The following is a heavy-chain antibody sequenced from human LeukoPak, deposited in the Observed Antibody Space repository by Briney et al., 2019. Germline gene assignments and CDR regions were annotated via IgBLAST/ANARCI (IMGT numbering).Heavy chain of an antibody. CDR2: IYYSGST. CDR1: GGSTSSSSYY. V-gene: IGHV4-39*01. CDR3: ARLGSSWFPLHNWFDP. J-gene: IGHJ5*02. Sequence: SETLSLTCTVSGGSTSSSSYYWGWIRQPPGKGLEWIGSIYYSGSTYYNPSLKSRVTISVDTSKNQFSLKLSSVTAADTAVYYCARLGSSWFPLHNWFDPWGQGTLVTVSS. D-gene: IGHD6-13*01.